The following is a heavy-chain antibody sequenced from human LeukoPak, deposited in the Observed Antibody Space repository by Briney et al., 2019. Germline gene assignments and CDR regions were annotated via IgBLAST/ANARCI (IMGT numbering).Heavy chain of an antibody. CDR3: ARLDWNDYYFDY. CDR1: GGSISSYY. CDR2: IYTSGST. V-gene: IGHV4-4*09. Sequence: SETLSLTCTVSGGSISSYYWSWIRQPPGKGLEWIGYIYTSGSTNYNPSLKSQATISVDTSKNQFSLKLSSVTAADTAVYYCARLDWNDYYFDYWGQGTLVTVSS. D-gene: IGHD1-1*01. J-gene: IGHJ4*02.